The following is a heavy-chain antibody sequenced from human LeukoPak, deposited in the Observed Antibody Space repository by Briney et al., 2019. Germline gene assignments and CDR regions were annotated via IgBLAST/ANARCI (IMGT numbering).Heavy chain of an antibody. CDR1: GYTFTSYY. V-gene: IGHV1-46*01. D-gene: IGHD3-22*01. J-gene: IGHJ4*02. CDR2: INPSGGST. CDR3: ARSGDYYDSSGYSLYYFDY. Sequence: ASVKVSCKASGYTFTSYYMHWVRQAPGQGLEWMGIINPSGGSTSYAQKFQGRVTMTRDTSTSTVYTELSSLRSEDTAVYHCARSGDYYDSSGYSLYYFDYWGQGTLVTVSS.